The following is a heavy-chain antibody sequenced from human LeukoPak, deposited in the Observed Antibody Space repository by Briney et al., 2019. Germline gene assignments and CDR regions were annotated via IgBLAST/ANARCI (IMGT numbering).Heavy chain of an antibody. Sequence: PGGSLRLSCAASGFTFSSYAMSWVRQAPGKGLEWVSAITGSGGRTYYADSVKGRFTISRDSSKNTLYLQMNSLRSEDTAVYYCARANYSNSWDYWGQGTLVTVSS. CDR2: ITGSGGRT. CDR1: GFTFSSYA. CDR3: ARANYSNSWDY. D-gene: IGHD4-11*01. V-gene: IGHV3-23*01. J-gene: IGHJ4*02.